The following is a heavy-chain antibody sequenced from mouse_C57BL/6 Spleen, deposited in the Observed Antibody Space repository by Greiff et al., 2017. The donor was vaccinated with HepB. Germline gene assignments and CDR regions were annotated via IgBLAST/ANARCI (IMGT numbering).Heavy chain of an antibody. CDR3: ASSGDYDGFAY. CDR2: IYPGDGDT. Sequence: VQLQESGAELVKPGASVKISCKASGYAFSSYWMNWVKQRPGKGLEWIGQIYPGDGDTNYNGKFKGKATLTADKSSSTAYMQLSSLTSEDSAVYFCASSGDYDGFAYWGQGTLVTVSA. D-gene: IGHD2-4*01. J-gene: IGHJ3*01. V-gene: IGHV1-80*01. CDR1: GYAFSSYW.